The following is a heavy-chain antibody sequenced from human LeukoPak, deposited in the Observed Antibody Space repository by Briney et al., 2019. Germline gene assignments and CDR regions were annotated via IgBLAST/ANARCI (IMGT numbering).Heavy chain of an antibody. CDR1: GFTFSSYG. Sequence: GGSLRLSCAASGFTFSSYGMHWVRQAPGKGLEYVSAISGNGGSTFYANSVKGRFTISRDNSKNTLYLQMGSLRAEDTAVYYCARGGRGHDFSPNYYYGLDVWGQGTTVTVSS. CDR3: ARGGRGHDFSPNYYYGLDV. J-gene: IGHJ6*01. D-gene: IGHD5-12*01. CDR2: ISGNGGST. V-gene: IGHV3-64*01.